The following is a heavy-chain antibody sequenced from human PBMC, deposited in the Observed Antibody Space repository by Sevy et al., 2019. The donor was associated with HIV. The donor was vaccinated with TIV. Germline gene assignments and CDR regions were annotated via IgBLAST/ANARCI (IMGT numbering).Heavy chain of an antibody. CDR1: GFTFSNYA. CDR2: ISGSGGTT. CDR3: TEVLGRGAVVAGTAWGMDV. Sequence: GGSLRLSCAASGFTFSNYAMNWVRQAPGKGLEWVSSISGSGGTTYYADSVEGRFTMSRDKSKNTLYLQMRTLGAEDTAVYYCTEVLGRGAVVAGTAWGMDVWGQGTTVTVSS. J-gene: IGHJ6*02. V-gene: IGHV3-23*01. D-gene: IGHD6-19*01.